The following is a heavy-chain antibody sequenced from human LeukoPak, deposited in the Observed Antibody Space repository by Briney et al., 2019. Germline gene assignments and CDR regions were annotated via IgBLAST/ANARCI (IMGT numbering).Heavy chain of an antibody. D-gene: IGHD6-19*01. CDR2: ISSSSSNI. V-gene: IGHV3-48*01. CDR1: GFTFSSYS. J-gene: IGHJ1*01. CDR3: AKDRAVAGTGDFQH. Sequence: GGSLRLSCAASGFTFSSYSMNWVRQAPGKGLEWVSYISSSSSNIYYADSVKGRFTISRDNSKNTLYLQMNSLRAEDTAVYYCAKDRAVAGTGDFQHWGQGTLVTVSS.